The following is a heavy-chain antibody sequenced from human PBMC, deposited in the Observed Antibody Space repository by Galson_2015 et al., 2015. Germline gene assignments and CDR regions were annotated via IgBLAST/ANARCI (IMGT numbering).Heavy chain of an antibody. Sequence: CAISGDSVASNNAAWNWIRQSPSGGLEWLGRTYYRSKWFKYYAVSVKCRITINVDTAKNQFSLQLNSVTPEDTAMYYCASQGIAVAGVIDYWGQGTLVTVSS. CDR3: ASQGIAVAGVIDY. D-gene: IGHD6-19*01. CDR2: TYYRSKWFK. J-gene: IGHJ4*02. V-gene: IGHV6-1*01. CDR1: GDSVASNNAA.